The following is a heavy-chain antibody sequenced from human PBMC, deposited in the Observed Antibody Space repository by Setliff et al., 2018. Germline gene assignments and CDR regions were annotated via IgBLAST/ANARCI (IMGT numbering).Heavy chain of an antibody. CDR3: ARGPNWNYEGAWDY. D-gene: IGHD1-7*01. J-gene: IGHJ4*02. Sequence: SETLSLTCAVYGGSFSGYYWSWIRQPPGKGLEWIGEINHIGSTNYNPSLKSRVTISVDTSKNQFSLKLSSVTAADTAVYYCARGPNWNYEGAWDYWGQGTLVTVSS. CDR2: INHIGST. CDR1: GGSFSGYY. V-gene: IGHV4-34*01.